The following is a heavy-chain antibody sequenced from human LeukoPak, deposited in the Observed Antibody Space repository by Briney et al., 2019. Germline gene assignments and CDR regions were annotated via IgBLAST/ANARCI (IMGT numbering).Heavy chain of an antibody. V-gene: IGHV3-33*01. J-gene: IGHJ6*02. D-gene: IGHD6-6*01. Sequence: TGGSLRLSCAASGFTFSNYDMHWVRQAPGKGLEWVAVIWYDGRNKYYADSVKGRFTISRDNSKNTLYLQMNSLRAEDTAVYYCARELKSNFYYYYGMDVWGQGTTVTVSS. CDR1: GFTFSNYD. CDR3: ARELKSNFYYYYGMDV. CDR2: IWYDGRNK.